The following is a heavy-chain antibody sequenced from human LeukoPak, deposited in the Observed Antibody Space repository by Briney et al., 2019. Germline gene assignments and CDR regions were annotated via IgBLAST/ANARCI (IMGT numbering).Heavy chain of an antibody. V-gene: IGHV3-30*18. CDR2: IWYDGSNK. J-gene: IGHJ4*02. CDR1: GFTFSSYG. D-gene: IGHD1-26*01. CDR3: AKVSRVFIVGAYAY. Sequence: GRSLRLSCAASGFTFSSYGMHWVRQAPGKGLEWVAVIWYDGSNKYYADSVKGRFTISRDNSKNTLYLQMNSLRAEDTAVYYCAKVSRVFIVGAYAYWGQGTLVTVSS.